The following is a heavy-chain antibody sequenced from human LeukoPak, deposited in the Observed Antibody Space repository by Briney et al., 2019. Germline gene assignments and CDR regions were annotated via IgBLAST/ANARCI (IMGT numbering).Heavy chain of an antibody. CDR1: GFTFSDYY. Sequence: GGSLRLSCEASGFTFSDYYMNWIRQAPGKGLEWVSYISSSSSYTNYADSVKGRFTISRDNPKNSLYLQMNSLRVEDTAVYYCARGSMRMATAGLADYWGQGALVTVSS. J-gene: IGHJ4*02. CDR3: ARGSMRMATAGLADY. D-gene: IGHD5-24*01. CDR2: ISSSSSYT. V-gene: IGHV3-11*05.